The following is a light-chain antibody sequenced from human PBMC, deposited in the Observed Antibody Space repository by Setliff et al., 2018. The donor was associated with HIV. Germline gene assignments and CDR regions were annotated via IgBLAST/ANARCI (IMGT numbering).Light chain of an antibody. V-gene: IGLV2-8*01. CDR3: SSYAGNNNLI. CDR1: SSDVGGYNY. J-gene: IGLJ2*01. CDR2: EVS. Sequence: QSALTQPPSASGSPGQSVTISCTGTSSDVGGYNYASWYQQHPGKAPKLMIYEVSRRPSGVPDRFSGSKSGNTASLTVSGLQAEDEADYYCSSYAGNNNLIFGGGTKVTVL.